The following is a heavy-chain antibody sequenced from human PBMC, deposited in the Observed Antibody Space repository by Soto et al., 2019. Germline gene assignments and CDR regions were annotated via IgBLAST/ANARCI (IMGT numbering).Heavy chain of an antibody. CDR2: IYYSGST. CDR3: ARVKPGTIANYFDY. D-gene: IGHD3-9*01. Sequence: QVQLQESGPGLVKPSQTLSLTCTVSGGSISGGGYYWSWIRQHPGKGLEWIGYIYYSGSTYYNPSLKSRVTISVDTSKNQFSLKLSSVTAADTAVYYCARVKPGTIANYFDYWGQGTLVTVSS. V-gene: IGHV4-31*03. J-gene: IGHJ4*02. CDR1: GGSISGGGYY.